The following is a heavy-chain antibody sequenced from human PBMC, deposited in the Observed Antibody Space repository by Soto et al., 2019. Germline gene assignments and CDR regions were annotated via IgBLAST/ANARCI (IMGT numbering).Heavy chain of an antibody. V-gene: IGHV1-8*01. CDR3: ASGGVGYFCYYYMGV. Sequence: ASVKVSCKASGYTFTSYDINWVRQATGQGLEWMGWMNPNSGNTGYAQKFQGRVTMTRNTSISTAYMELSSLRSEDTAVYYCASGGVGYFCYYYMGVWGKGTTVTVSS. CDR2: MNPNSGNT. D-gene: IGHD3-3*01. CDR1: GYTFTSYD. J-gene: IGHJ6*03.